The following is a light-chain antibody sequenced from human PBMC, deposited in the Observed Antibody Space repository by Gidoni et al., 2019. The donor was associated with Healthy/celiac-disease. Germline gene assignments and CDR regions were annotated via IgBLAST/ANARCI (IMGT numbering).Light chain of an antibody. Sequence: DIVMTQSPLSLPVTPGEPDSISCRSSQSLLHSNGYNYLDWYRQKPGQSPQLLIYLGSNRASGVPDRFSGSGSGTDFTLKISRVEAEDVGVYYCMQALQTPTFXGXTKVEIK. J-gene: IGKJ4*01. CDR1: QSLLHSNGYNY. CDR2: LGS. CDR3: MQALQTPT. V-gene: IGKV2-28*01.